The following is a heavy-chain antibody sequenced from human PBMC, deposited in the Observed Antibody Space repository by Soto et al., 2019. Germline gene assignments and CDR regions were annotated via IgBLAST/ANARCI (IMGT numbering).Heavy chain of an antibody. CDR2: TYYRSKWYN. Sequence: SQTLSLTCAISGDSVSSNSAAWNWTRQSPSRGLEWLGRTYYRSKWYNDYAVSVKSRITINPDTSKNQFSLQLNFVTPEDTAVYYCARDRITGTGYYYYGMDVWGQGTTVTVS. D-gene: IGHD1-20*01. V-gene: IGHV6-1*01. CDR3: ARDRITGTGYYYYGMDV. CDR1: GDSVSSNSAA. J-gene: IGHJ6*02.